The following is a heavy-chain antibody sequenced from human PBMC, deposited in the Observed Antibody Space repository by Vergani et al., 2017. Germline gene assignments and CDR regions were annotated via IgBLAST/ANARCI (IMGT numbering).Heavy chain of an antibody. CDR2: LTGGGRST. CDR1: GFTFSTSA. Sequence: EVQLLESGGSLKQPGGSVRLSCAASGFTFSTSAMHWVRQAPGKGLEWVSALTGGGRSTYYADSFKGRFIISRDTSRDTLYLQMNSLRPEDTATYYCMKDAGSYENFFDSWGQGTLVTVSS. CDR3: MKDAGSYENFFDS. V-gene: IGHV3-23*01. D-gene: IGHD1-26*01. J-gene: IGHJ4*02.